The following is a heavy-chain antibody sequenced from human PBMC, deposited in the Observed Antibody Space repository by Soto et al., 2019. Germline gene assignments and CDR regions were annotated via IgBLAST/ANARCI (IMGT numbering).Heavy chain of an antibody. Sequence: QVHLVESGGGVVQPGKSLRLSCAASGFTFSSYGMHWVRQAPGMRLEWVAIISYDGSNQYYADSVKGRFTISRHNSKNTLYLQMNSLRAEDTAVYYCAKRGRLGDYYYYGRDVWGQWTTVTVSS. J-gene: IGHJ6*02. V-gene: IGHV3-30*18. CDR3: AKRGRLGDYYYYGRDV. CDR1: GFTFSSYG. D-gene: IGHD3-22*01. CDR2: ISYDGSNQ.